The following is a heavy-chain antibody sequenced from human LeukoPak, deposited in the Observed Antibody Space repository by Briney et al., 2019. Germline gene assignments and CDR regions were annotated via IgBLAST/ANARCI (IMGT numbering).Heavy chain of an antibody. Sequence: SETLSLTRGVSGDSISSSPYYWAWIRQPPGKGLAWIGSIHQSGGSYYNPSLQSRLSMSVDTSKNQFSLKLTSVTAADTAVYYCARHSWGGNKDFDLWGRGTPVAVSS. CDR1: GDSISSSPYY. CDR2: IHQSGGS. CDR3: ARHSWGGNKDFDL. V-gene: IGHV4-39*01. J-gene: IGHJ2*01. D-gene: IGHD4-23*01.